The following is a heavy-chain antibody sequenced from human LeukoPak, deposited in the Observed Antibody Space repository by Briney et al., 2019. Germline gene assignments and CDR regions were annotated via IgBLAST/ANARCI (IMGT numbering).Heavy chain of an antibody. Sequence: PGGSLRLSCAASGFTFSSYDMHWVRQAPGKGLEWVAVISYDGSNKYYADSVKGRFTISRDNSKNTLYLQMNSLRAEDTAVYYCAKAGYSSGWYSIDYWGQGTLVTVSS. CDR1: GFTFSSYD. J-gene: IGHJ4*02. CDR3: AKAGYSSGWYSIDY. D-gene: IGHD6-19*01. CDR2: ISYDGSNK. V-gene: IGHV3-30*18.